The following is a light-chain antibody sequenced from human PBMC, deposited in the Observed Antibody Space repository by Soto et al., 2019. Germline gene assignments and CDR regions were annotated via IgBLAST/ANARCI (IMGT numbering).Light chain of an antibody. V-gene: IGKV1-5*01. Sequence: DMQMTQSPSTLSASIGDRVTIACRASQDISNWLAWYQQKPGKAPKLLIFHASSLESGVPSRFSGSGSGTEFSLPISSLQSDDFATYYCQQYNTYPTFGQGTKVDIK. CDR3: QQYNTYPT. CDR1: QDISNW. CDR2: HAS. J-gene: IGKJ1*01.